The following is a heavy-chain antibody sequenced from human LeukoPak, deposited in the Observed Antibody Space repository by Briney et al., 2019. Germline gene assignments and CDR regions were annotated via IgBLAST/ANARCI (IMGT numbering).Heavy chain of an antibody. V-gene: IGHV4-59*12. J-gene: IGHJ4*02. CDR2: IHDCGST. CDR3: AGAAGVRSVTGCYFDY. CDR1: GDTISTYY. D-gene: IGHD4-17*01. Sequence: SGTLSLTCNVSGDTISTYYWSWVRQSPGKGLEWIGYIHDCGSTNYNPSLMSRVTISVDTTKNQFSLKLSCVTAAETTVYYCAGAAGVRSVTGCYFDYWGQGTLVTVSS.